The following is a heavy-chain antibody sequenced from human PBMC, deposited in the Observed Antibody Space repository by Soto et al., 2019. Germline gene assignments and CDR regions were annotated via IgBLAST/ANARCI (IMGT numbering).Heavy chain of an antibody. V-gene: IGHV4-59*01. CDR2: IHYSGST. CDR3: ARGPDNWSFFYDP. CDR1: CGSISNNF. Sequence: SETLSLTCSVSCGSISNNFWSWIRQPPGKALEWIGSIHYSGSTNYNPSLKTRVTILVDTSKNQSSLELNSVTAADTAVYFCARGPDNWSFFYDPWGQGTLVTVSS. J-gene: IGHJ5*02. D-gene: IGHD1-20*01.